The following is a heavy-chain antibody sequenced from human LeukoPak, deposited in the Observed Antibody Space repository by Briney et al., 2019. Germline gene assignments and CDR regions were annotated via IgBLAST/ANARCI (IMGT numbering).Heavy chain of an antibody. V-gene: IGHV1-18*04. CDR1: GYTFTSYG. CDR2: ISAYNGNT. CDR3: ARDRAGYSYGPTWPIDY. Sequence: GASVKVSCKASGYTFTSYGISWVRQAPGQGLEWMGWISAYNGNTNYAQKLQGRVTMTTDTSTSTVYMELRSLRSDDTAVYYCARDRAGYSYGPTWPIDYWGQGTLVTVSS. D-gene: IGHD5-18*01. J-gene: IGHJ4*02.